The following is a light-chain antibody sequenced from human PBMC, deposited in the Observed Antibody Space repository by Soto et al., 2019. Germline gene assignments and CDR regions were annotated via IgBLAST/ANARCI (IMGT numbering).Light chain of an antibody. J-gene: IGKJ5*01. CDR3: QHCGSSPIT. CDR2: GAS. V-gene: IGKV3-20*01. Sequence: PGEEATLAWRASQSVDSNYLAWYQQKPGQTPRLIIYGASGRADGIPHRFSGSGFGTDFTLTISKVEPEDFAVYYCQHCGSSPITFGQGTRLEIK. CDR1: QSVDSNY.